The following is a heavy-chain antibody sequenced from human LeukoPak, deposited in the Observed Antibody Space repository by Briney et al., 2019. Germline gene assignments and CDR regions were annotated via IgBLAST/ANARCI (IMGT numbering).Heavy chain of an antibody. J-gene: IGHJ2*01. CDR3: ARESGPVVVTAIWYFDL. CDR1: GLTFSRYA. D-gene: IGHD2-21*02. CDR2: IYSGGST. V-gene: IGHV3-66*01. Sequence: GGSLRLPCAVSGLTFSRYAMSWVRQAPGKGLEWVSVIYSGGSTYYADSVKGRFTISRDNSKNTLYLQMNSLRAEDTAVYYCARESGPVVVTAIWYFDLWGRGTLVTVFS.